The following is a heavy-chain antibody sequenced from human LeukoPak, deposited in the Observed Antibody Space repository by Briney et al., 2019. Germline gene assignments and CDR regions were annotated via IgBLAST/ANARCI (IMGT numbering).Heavy chain of an antibody. CDR1: GFTFSSYA. CDR3: AKAAGGYYGSGSYYNFHFDY. Sequence: GGSLRLSCAASGFTFSSYAMSWVRQAPGKGLEWVSAISGSGGSTYYADSVKGRFTISRDNSKNTLYLQMNSLRAEDTAVYYCAKAAGGYYGSGSYYNFHFDYWGQGTLVTVSS. J-gene: IGHJ4*02. V-gene: IGHV3-23*01. D-gene: IGHD3-10*01. CDR2: ISGSGGST.